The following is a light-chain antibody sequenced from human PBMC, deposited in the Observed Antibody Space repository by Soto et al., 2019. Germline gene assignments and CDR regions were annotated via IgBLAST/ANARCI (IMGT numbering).Light chain of an antibody. Sequence: DIQMTQSPSSVSASVGDRVIITCRASQDLSRWLAWYQQKAVKAPQLLIYATSSLQSGVPSRFSGSGSGTDFTLTISSRQPEDFATYYGQKANSFPHPLGGGTRVEI. J-gene: IGKJ4*01. CDR3: QKANSFPHP. CDR2: ATS. V-gene: IGKV1-12*01. CDR1: QDLSRW.